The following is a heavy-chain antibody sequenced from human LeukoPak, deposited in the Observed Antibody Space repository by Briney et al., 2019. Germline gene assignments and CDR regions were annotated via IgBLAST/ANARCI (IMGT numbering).Heavy chain of an antibody. Sequence: GGSLRLSCVVSGFTFSSNGMHWVRQAPGKGLEWVAFIRYDANKKYYADSVKGRFTISRDNSKNTLYLQMNSLRVEDTAVYYCAKGYRLGFCSGGTCYSLDYWGQGALVTVSS. D-gene: IGHD2-15*01. CDR1: GFTFSSNG. V-gene: IGHV3-30*02. J-gene: IGHJ4*02. CDR2: IRYDANKK. CDR3: AKGYRLGFCSGGTCYSLDY.